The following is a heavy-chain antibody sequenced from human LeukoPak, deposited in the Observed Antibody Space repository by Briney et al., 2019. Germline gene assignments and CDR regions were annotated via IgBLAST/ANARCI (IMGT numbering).Heavy chain of an antibody. D-gene: IGHD2-2*01. V-gene: IGHV1-46*01. CDR3: ARGGVEPKGYCSSTSCYRLNDY. J-gene: IGHJ4*02. CDR1: GYTFTSYY. CDR2: INPSGGST. Sequence: ASVNVSCKASGYTFTSYYMHWVRQAPGQGLEWMGIINPSGGSTSYAQKFQGRVTMTRDTSTSTVYMELSSLRSEDTAVYYCARGGVEPKGYCSSTSCYRLNDYWGQGTLVTVSS.